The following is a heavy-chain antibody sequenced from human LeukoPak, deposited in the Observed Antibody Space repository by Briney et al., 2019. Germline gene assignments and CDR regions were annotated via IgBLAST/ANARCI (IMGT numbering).Heavy chain of an antibody. CDR3: ARGTFWSGYYSYYYYYYMDV. D-gene: IGHD3-3*01. V-gene: IGHV4-34*01. CDR2: INHSGST. Sequence: SETLSLTCAVYGGSFSGYYWSWIRQPPGKGLEWIGEINHSGSTNYNPSLKSRVTISVDTSKNQFSLKLSSVTAADTAVYYYARGTFWSGYYSYYYYYYMDVWGKGTTVTVSS. CDR1: GGSFSGYY. J-gene: IGHJ6*03.